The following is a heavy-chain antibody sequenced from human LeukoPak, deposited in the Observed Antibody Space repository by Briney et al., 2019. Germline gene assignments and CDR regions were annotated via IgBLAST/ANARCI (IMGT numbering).Heavy chain of an antibody. D-gene: IGHD3-10*01. J-gene: IGHJ4*02. CDR2: ISGSGGST. V-gene: IGHV3-23*01. CDR1: GFTFSSYA. CDR3: ARGIAPFGELPRLSYFDY. Sequence: GGSLRLSCAASGFTFSSYAMSWVRQAPGKGLEWVSAISGSGGSTYYADSVKGRFTISRDNSKNTLYLQMNSLRAEDTAVYYCARGIAPFGELPRLSYFDYWGQGTLVTVSS.